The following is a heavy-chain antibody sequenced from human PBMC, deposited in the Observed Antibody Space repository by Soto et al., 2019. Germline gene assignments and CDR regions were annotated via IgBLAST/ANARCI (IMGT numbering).Heavy chain of an antibody. V-gene: IGHV1-18*01. Sequence: QVQLVQSGAEVKKPGASVKVSCKASGYTFTNYGISWVRQAPGQGLEWMGWTSDNLLRTDYAQKFQGRVTMTTDTSTSTAYLELRSLTSDDTAVYFCARDRSNSDYWGQGTLVTVSS. CDR1: GYTFTNYG. CDR3: ARDRSNSDY. J-gene: IGHJ4*02. CDR2: TSDNLLRT. D-gene: IGHD1-1*01.